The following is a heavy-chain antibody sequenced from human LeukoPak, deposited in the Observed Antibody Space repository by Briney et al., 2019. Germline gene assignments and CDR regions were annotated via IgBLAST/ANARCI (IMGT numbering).Heavy chain of an antibody. CDR1: GFTFDDYG. Sequence: GGSLRLSCAASGFTFDDYGMTWVRQAPGKGLEWVSVIYSGGSTYYADSVKGRFTISRDNSKNTLYLQMNSLRAEDTAVYYCAREYPGIAVAGGTYLDYWGQGTLVTVSS. V-gene: IGHV3-66*02. CDR3: AREYPGIAVAGGTYLDY. D-gene: IGHD6-19*01. J-gene: IGHJ4*02. CDR2: IYSGGST.